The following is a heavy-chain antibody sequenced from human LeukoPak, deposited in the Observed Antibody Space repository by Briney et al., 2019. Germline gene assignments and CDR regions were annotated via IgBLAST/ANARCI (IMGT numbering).Heavy chain of an antibody. J-gene: IGHJ4*02. D-gene: IGHD6-13*01. Sequence: SVKASCKASGGTFSSYAISWVRQAPGQGLEWMGRIIPILGIANYAQKFQGRVTVTADKSTSTAYMELSSLRSEDTAVYYCARGRYSSSWYDYWGQGTLVTVSS. CDR2: IIPILGIA. CDR3: ARGRYSSSWYDY. CDR1: GGTFSSYA. V-gene: IGHV1-69*04.